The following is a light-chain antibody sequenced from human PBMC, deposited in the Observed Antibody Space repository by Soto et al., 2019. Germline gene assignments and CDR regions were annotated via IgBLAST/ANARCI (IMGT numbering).Light chain of an antibody. Sequence: NFMLTQPHSVSESPGKTVTISCTRSSGNIASNYVQWYQQRPGSAPTTVIYEDNQRPSGVPDRFSGSLDTSSNSASLTISGLKTEDEADYYCQSYNRYNSGVFGGGTKLTVL. CDR3: QSYNRYNSGV. V-gene: IGLV6-57*04. CDR2: EDN. J-gene: IGLJ3*02. CDR1: SGNIASNY.